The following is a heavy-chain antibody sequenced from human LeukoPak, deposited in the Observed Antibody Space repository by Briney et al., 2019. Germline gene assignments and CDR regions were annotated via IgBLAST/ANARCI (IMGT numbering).Heavy chain of an antibody. D-gene: IGHD6-13*01. CDR1: GYSFANYW. CDR3: ARPRDIAAAGTGFDY. V-gene: IGHV5-51*01. CDR2: IYPGDSDT. Sequence: GESLKISCKDSGYSFANYWIGWVRQMPGKGLEWMGIIYPGDSDTRYSPSFQGQVTISADKSISTAYLQWSSLKASDTAMYYCARPRDIAAAGTGFDYWGQGTLVTVSS. J-gene: IGHJ4*02.